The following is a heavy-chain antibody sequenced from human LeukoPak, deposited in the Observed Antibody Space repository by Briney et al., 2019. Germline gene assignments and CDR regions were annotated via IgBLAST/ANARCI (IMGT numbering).Heavy chain of an antibody. V-gene: IGHV3-7*03. CDR3: AKGAKLLWFGEGDWFDP. D-gene: IGHD3-10*01. Sequence: PGGSLRLSCAASGFSFSSYWMSWVRQAPGKGLEWVANIKQDGSEINYVDSVKGRFTISRDNAMNSLYLQMNSLRAEDTALYYCAKGAKLLWFGEGDWFDPWGQGTLVTVSS. J-gene: IGHJ5*02. CDR2: IKQDGSEI. CDR1: GFSFSSYW.